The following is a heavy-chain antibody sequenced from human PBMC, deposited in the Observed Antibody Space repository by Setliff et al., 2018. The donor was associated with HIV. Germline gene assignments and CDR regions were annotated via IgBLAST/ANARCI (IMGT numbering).Heavy chain of an antibody. CDR3: AGDNHTRRLRNCFDP. CDR2: VSAYNGDT. Sequence: ASVKVSCKASGYTFSSHGISWVRQAPGQGLEWMGWVSAYNGDTNYAQKLQGRVTMTTDTSTSTAYMELRSLRSDDTAIYYCAGDNHTRRLRNCFDPWGQGTLVTVSS. D-gene: IGHD4-17*01. J-gene: IGHJ5*02. CDR1: GYTFSSHG. V-gene: IGHV1-18*01.